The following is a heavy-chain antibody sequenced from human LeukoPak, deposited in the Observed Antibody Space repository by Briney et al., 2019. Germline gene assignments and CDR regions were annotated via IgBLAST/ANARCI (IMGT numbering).Heavy chain of an antibody. CDR1: GYTLTSYG. Sequence: ASVKVSCKASGYTLTSYGISWVRQAPGQGLEWMGWISAYNGNTIYAQKLQGRVTMTTDTSTSTAYTELRSLRSDDTAVYYCARDRSIAVASEIDYWGQGTLVTVSS. CDR3: ARDRSIAVASEIDY. CDR2: ISAYNGNT. J-gene: IGHJ4*02. D-gene: IGHD6-19*01. V-gene: IGHV1-18*01.